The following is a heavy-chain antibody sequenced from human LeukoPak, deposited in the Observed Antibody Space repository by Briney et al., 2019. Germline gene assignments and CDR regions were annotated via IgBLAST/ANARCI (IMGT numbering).Heavy chain of an antibody. J-gene: IGHJ5*02. CDR1: GYTFTSYG. V-gene: IGHV1-2*02. D-gene: IGHD4-11*01. CDR2: INPNSGGT. CDR3: ARDPSTYINWFDP. Sequence: ASVKVSCKASGYTFTSYGISWVRQAPGQGLEWMGWINPNSGGTNYAQKFQGRVTMTRDTSISTAYMELSRLRSDDTAVYYCARDPSTYINWFDPWGQGTLVAVSS.